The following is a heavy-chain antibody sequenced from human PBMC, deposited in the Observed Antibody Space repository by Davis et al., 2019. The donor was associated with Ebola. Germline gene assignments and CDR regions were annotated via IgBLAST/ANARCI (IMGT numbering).Heavy chain of an antibody. CDR1: GGTFSSYA. CDR3: ARWDTVTTHYYYYYGMDV. CDR2: IIPIFGTA. D-gene: IGHD4-17*01. Sequence: SVKVSCKASGGTFSSYAISWVRQAPGQGLEWMGGIIPIFGTANYAQKFQGRVTITADESTSTAYMELSSLRSEDTAVYYCARWDTVTTHYYYYYGMDVWGQGTTVTVSS. V-gene: IGHV1-69*13. J-gene: IGHJ6*02.